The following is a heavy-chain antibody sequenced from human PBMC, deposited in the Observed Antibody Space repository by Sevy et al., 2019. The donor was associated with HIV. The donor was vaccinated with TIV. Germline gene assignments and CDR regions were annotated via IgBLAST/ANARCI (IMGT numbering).Heavy chain of an antibody. J-gene: IGHJ4*02. V-gene: IGHV3-23*01. CDR2: ISHSGGST. CDR1: GFTFSTYA. CDR3: AKDTHRPVAGDFDC. Sequence: GGSLRLSCAASGFTFSTYAMSWVRQAPGKGLEWVSGISHSGGSTYYAASVKGRFTISRDNSKNTLYLQMNILRVEDTAVYYCAKDTHRPVAGDFDCWGQGTLVTVSS. D-gene: IGHD6-19*01.